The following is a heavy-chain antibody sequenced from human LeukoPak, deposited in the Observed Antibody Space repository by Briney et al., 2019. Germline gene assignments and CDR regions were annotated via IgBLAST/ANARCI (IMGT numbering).Heavy chain of an antibody. CDR1: GFVFGDYG. J-gene: IGHJ4*02. Sequence: GGSLRLSCAASGFVFGDYGMHWVRQAPGKGLEWVTMVRNDGSDKYYADSVKGRFTISRDNSKNTLYLQMNSLRAEDTAVYYCAKALAAAGPFDYWGQGTLVTVSS. CDR2: VRNDGSDK. CDR3: AKALAAAGPFDY. V-gene: IGHV3-30*02. D-gene: IGHD6-13*01.